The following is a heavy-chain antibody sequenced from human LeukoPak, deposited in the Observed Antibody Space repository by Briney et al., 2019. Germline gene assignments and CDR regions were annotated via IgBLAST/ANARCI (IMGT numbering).Heavy chain of an antibody. D-gene: IGHD6-13*01. Sequence: PGGSLRLSCAASGFTFDDYAMHWVRQAPGKGLEWVSGISWNSGSIGYADSVKGRFTISRDNAKNSLYLQMNSLRAEDTALYYCAKGRSWYHNWFDPWGQGTLVTVSS. V-gene: IGHV3-9*01. CDR3: AKGRSWYHNWFDP. CDR2: ISWNSGSI. J-gene: IGHJ5*02. CDR1: GFTFDDYA.